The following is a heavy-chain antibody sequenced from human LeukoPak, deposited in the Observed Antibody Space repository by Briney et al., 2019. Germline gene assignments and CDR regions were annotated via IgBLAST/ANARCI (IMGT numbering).Heavy chain of an antibody. Sequence: PGGSLRLSCAASGFTFSNFAMTWVRQAPGKGLEWVSTMSSTDGTTFYADSVKGRFTISRDNSKNILYLQRNNLRAEDTAVYHCAKRGVRGSYYFDHWGQGTLVTVSS. D-gene: IGHD3-10*01. CDR3: AKRGVRGSYYFDH. CDR2: MSSTDGTT. V-gene: IGHV3-23*01. CDR1: GFTFSNFA. J-gene: IGHJ4*02.